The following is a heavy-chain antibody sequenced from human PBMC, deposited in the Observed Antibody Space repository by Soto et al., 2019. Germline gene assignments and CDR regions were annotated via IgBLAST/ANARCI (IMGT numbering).Heavy chain of an antibody. CDR2: IYHSGST. V-gene: IGHV4-4*02. D-gene: IGHD6-13*01. J-gene: IGHJ6*02. CDR3: ARGALIAAAGSFYYYYGMDV. CDR1: GGSISSSNW. Sequence: SETLSLTCAFSGGSISSSNWWSWVRQPPGKGLEWIGEIYHSGSTNYNPSLKSRVTISVDKSKNQFSLKLSSVTAADTAVYYCARGALIAAAGSFYYYYGMDVWGQGTTVTVSS.